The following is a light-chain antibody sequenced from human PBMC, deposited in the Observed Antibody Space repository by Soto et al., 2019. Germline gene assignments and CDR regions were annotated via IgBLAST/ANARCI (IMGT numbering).Light chain of an antibody. CDR2: AAS. CDR3: QLYGSSPPRYT. CDR1: QSVSSNY. J-gene: IGKJ2*01. V-gene: IGKV3-20*01. Sequence: EIVLTHSPGTLYLSPGERATLSCRASQSVSSNYLAWYQQKRGQAPRLLIYAASARATGIPDRFGGSGSGTDFTLTISRLEPEDFAVYFCQLYGSSPPRYTFGQGTKVDI.